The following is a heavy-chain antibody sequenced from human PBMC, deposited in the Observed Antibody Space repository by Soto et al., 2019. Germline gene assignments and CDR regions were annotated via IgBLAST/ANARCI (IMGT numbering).Heavy chain of an antibody. CDR1: GFTFSSYA. Sequence: VGSLRLSCAASGFTFSSYAMSWVRQAPGKGLEWVSAISGSGGSTYYADPVKGRFTISRDNSKNTLYLQMNSLRAEDTAVYYCANDITIFHYGMDVWGQGTTVTVSS. CDR3: ANDITIFHYGMDV. CDR2: ISGSGGST. J-gene: IGHJ6*02. V-gene: IGHV3-23*01. D-gene: IGHD3-3*01.